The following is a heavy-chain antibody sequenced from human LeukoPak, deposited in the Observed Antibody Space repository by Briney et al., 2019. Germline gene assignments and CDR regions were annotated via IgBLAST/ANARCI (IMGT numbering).Heavy chain of an antibody. Sequence: GGSLRLSCAASGFTVSSNYTSWVRQAPGKGLEWVSVIYSGGSTYYADSVKGRFTISRDNSKNTLYLQMNSLRAEDTAVYYCARDQYCGGDCYSSYWGQGTLVTVSS. J-gene: IGHJ4*02. V-gene: IGHV3-53*01. D-gene: IGHD2-21*02. CDR2: IYSGGST. CDR3: ARDQYCGGDCYSSY. CDR1: GFTVSSNY.